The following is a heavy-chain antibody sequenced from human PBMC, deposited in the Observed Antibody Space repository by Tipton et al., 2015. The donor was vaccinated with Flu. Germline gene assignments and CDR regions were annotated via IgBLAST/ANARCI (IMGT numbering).Heavy chain of an antibody. CDR1: GGSISSYY. D-gene: IGHD3-16*02. V-gene: IGHV4-59*12. CDR2: IYYSGST. J-gene: IGHJ4*02. Sequence: LRLSCTVSGGSISSYYWSWIRQPPGKGLEWIGYIYYSGSTNYNPSLKSRVTISVDTSKNQFSLNLRSVTAADTAMYYCARDSPSLRLGDLSSFDYWGQGTLVTVSS. CDR3: ARDSPSLRLGDLSSFDY.